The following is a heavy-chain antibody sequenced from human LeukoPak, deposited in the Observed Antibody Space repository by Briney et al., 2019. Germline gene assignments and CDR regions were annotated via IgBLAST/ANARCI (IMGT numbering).Heavy chain of an antibody. V-gene: IGHV3-48*01. Sequence: GGSLRPSCAASGFTFSTYSMNWARQAPGKGLEWVSYISITGPTIFYADSVKGRFTISRDNAKNSLYLQMNSLRAEDTAVYYCARDWGHSSSWYFRDWGQGTLVTVSS. J-gene: IGHJ4*02. CDR3: ARDWGHSSSWYFRD. CDR2: ISITGPTI. D-gene: IGHD6-13*01. CDR1: GFTFSTYS.